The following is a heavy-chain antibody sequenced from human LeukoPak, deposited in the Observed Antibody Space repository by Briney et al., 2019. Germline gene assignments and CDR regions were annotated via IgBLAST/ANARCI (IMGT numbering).Heavy chain of an antibody. J-gene: IGHJ6*03. Sequence: ASVKVSCKTSGYTFRNYGITWVRQIPGQGLEWMGWISPYNGNTNYAQKLQGRVTMTTDTSTSTAYMELRSLTSDDTAVYYCARERPGFPYYYYYMDVWGKGTTVTISS. CDR2: ISPYNGNT. V-gene: IGHV1-18*01. CDR3: ARERPGFPYYYYYMDV. D-gene: IGHD3-9*01. CDR1: GYTFRNYG.